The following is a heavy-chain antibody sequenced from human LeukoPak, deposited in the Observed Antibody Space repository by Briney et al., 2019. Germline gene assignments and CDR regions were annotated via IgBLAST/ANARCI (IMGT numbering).Heavy chain of an antibody. D-gene: IGHD2-15*01. J-gene: IGHJ3*02. Sequence: SGTLSLTCAVSGGSISSSNWWRGGRAPPGKGREGSGEIYDSANTTYTPSLKSRLPISVDKSKNHFSLNLTSVTAAHTAVYYCARGGRYCSGGSSYHVAFDIWGQGTMLPVSS. V-gene: IGHV4-4*02. CDR2: IYDSANT. CDR1: GGSISSSNW. CDR3: ARGGRYCSGGSSYHVAFDI.